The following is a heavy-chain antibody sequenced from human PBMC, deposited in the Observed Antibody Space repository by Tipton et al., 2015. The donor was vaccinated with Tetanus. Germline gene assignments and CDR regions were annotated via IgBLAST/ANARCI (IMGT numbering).Heavy chain of an antibody. CDR1: RGSINSGTFY. Sequence: LRLSCTVSRGSINSGTFYWDWIRQPPGKGLEWIGNIYYNGNMLENPSLKGRVTLSLDKSKTQFSLNLTSVTAADTAVCYCARTADNWFDPWGQGILVTVSS. V-gene: IGHV4-39*01. CDR2: IYYNGNM. J-gene: IGHJ5*02. CDR3: ARTADNWFDP. D-gene: IGHD2-21*02.